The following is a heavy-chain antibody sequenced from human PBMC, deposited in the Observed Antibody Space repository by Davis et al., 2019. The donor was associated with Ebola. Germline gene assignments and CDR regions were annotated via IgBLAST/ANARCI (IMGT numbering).Heavy chain of an antibody. Sequence: MPPQSLSPTWLLSGRSPSPFYSSWLRQLPGKVLEWIGYIHSNADTYTHYNPSLESRVSMSVDTSKNQFSLTLRSVTAADSAVYYCARHGDGVDAFHNWGLGTMVTVSS. CDR3: ARHGDGVDAFHN. J-gene: IGHJ3*02. D-gene: IGHD4-17*01. V-gene: IGHV4-59*08. CDR1: GRSPSPFY. CDR2: IHSNADT.